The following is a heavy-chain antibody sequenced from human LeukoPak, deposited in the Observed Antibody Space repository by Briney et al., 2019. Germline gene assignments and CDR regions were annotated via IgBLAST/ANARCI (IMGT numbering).Heavy chain of an antibody. Sequence: SETLSLTCAVSGGSISSSNWWSWVRQPPGKGLEWIGEIYHSGSTNYNPSLKSRVTISVDTSKNQFSLKLSSVTAADTAVYYCARPKRGYSYGYIAWGQGTLVTVSS. CDR1: GGSISSSNW. CDR2: IYHSGST. D-gene: IGHD5-18*01. V-gene: IGHV4-4*02. CDR3: ARPKRGYSYGYIA. J-gene: IGHJ5*02.